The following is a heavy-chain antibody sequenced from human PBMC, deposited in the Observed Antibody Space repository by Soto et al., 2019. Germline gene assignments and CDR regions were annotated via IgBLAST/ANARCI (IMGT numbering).Heavy chain of an antibody. CDR2: ISYDGSNK. Sequence: QVQLVESGGGVVQPGRSLRLSCAASGFTFSSYAMHWVRQAPGKGLEWVAVISYDGSNKYYADSVKGRFTISRDNSKNTLYLQMNSLRAEDTAVYYCARARYGSGSYYTSGLDYWGQGTLVTVSS. D-gene: IGHD3-10*01. J-gene: IGHJ4*02. CDR3: ARARYGSGSYYTSGLDY. V-gene: IGHV3-30-3*01. CDR1: GFTFSSYA.